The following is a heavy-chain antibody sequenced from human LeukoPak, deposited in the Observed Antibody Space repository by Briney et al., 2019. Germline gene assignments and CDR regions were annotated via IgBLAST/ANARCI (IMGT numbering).Heavy chain of an antibody. D-gene: IGHD3-9*01. Sequence: PSETLSLTCTVSGVSISSYYWSWIRQPPGKGLEWIGYIYYSGSTNYNPSLKSRVTISVDTSKNQFSLKLSSVTAADTAVYYCARASDKVSFDYWGQGTLVTVSS. CDR1: GVSISSYY. CDR2: IYYSGST. J-gene: IGHJ4*02. CDR3: ARASDKVSFDY. V-gene: IGHV4-59*01.